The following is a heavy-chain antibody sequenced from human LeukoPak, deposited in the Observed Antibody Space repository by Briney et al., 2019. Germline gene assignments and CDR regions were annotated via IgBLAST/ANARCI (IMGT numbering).Heavy chain of an antibody. CDR3: ATKKYSGSFYAF. CDR1: GYSSTDYY. Sequence: ASVTVSCKASGYSSTDYYIYWVRQAPGQGLEWMGWIKPNSGDTNYVQKFEGRVTMTRGTSISTAYMELSSLRSDDTAVYYCATKKYSGSFYAFWGQGTLVTVSS. V-gene: IGHV1-2*02. J-gene: IGHJ4*02. CDR2: IKPNSGDT. D-gene: IGHD1-26*01.